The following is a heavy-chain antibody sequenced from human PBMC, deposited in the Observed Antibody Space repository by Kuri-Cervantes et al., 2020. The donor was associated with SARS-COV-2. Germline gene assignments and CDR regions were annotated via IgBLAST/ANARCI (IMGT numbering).Heavy chain of an antibody. CDR2: INSDGSST. CDR3: TKGSVMIPVPNA. V-gene: IGHV3-74*01. J-gene: IGHJ5*02. Sequence: GESLKISCAASGFTFSSYWMHWVRQAPGKGLVWVSRINSDGSSTSYADSVKGRFTISRDNSKTTLYLQMNNLRAEDTAFYYCTKGSVMIPVPNAWGQGTLVTVSS. D-gene: IGHD2-21*01. CDR1: GFTFSSYW.